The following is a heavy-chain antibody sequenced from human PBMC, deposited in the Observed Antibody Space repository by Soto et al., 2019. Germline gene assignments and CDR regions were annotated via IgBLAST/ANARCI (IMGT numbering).Heavy chain of an antibody. CDR1: GYSISSGYY. V-gene: IGHV4-38-2*02. Sequence: PSETLSLTCAVSGYSISSGYYWGWIRQPPGKGLEWIGSIYHSGSTYYNPSLKSRVTISVDTSKNQFSLKLSSVTAADTAVYYCAREIRITMVRGVINDAFDTWGQGTMVTVSS. J-gene: IGHJ3*02. CDR3: AREIRITMVRGVINDAFDT. CDR2: IYHSGST. D-gene: IGHD3-10*01.